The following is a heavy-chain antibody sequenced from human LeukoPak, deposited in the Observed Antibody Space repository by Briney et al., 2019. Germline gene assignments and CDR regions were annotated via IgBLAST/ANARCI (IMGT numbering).Heavy chain of an antibody. Sequence: SETLSLTCTVSGGSISSYYWSWIRQPPGKGLEWIGYIYYSGSTNYNPSLKSRVTISVDTSKNQFSLKLSSVTAADTAVYYCARAGGYSSGWGDWFDPWGQGTLVTVSS. CDR3: ARAGGYSSGWGDWFDP. V-gene: IGHV4-59*01. CDR1: GGSISSYY. CDR2: IYYSGST. J-gene: IGHJ5*02. D-gene: IGHD6-19*01.